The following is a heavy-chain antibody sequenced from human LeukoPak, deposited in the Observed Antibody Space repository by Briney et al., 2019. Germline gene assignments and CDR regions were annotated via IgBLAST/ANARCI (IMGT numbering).Heavy chain of an antibody. Sequence: NPSETLSLTCTVSGGSISSSYWSWIRQPPGKGLEWIGYIYYSGSTNYNPSLKSRVTISVDTSKNQFSLKLSSVTAADTAVYYCARQRGYSGYDLGYWGQGTLVTVSS. D-gene: IGHD5-12*01. CDR2: IYYSGST. J-gene: IGHJ4*02. CDR3: ARQRGYSGYDLGY. V-gene: IGHV4-59*08. CDR1: GGSISSSY.